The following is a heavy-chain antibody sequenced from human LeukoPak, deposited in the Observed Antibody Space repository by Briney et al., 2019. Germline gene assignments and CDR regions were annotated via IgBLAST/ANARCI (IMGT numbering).Heavy chain of an antibody. CDR2: ISDSGGST. D-gene: IGHD6-19*01. CDR3: ARGDVGQWLVFDY. J-gene: IGHJ4*02. CDR1: KFTFNSYA. Sequence: GGSLRLSCAASKFTFNSYAMSWVRQAPGKGLEWVSTISDSGGSTYYADSVKGRFTISRDNSKNTLYLQMNSLRAEDTAVYYCARGDVGQWLVFDYWGQGTLVTVPS. V-gene: IGHV3-23*01.